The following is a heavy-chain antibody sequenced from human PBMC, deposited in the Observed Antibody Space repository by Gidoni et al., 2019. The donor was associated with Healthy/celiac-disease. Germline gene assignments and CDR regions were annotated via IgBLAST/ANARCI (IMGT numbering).Heavy chain of an antibody. CDR3: TRGRGYSYGWYYFDY. CDR2: IRSKAYGGTT. CDR1: GLTFVSDA. J-gene: IGHJ4*02. Sequence: EVQLVESGGGLVRPGRTLRLSCTASGLTFVSDAMSWFRQAPGKGLEWVGFIRSKAYGGTTEYAASVKGRFTISRDDSKSIAYLQTNSLKTEDTAVYYCTRGRGYSYGWYYFDYWGQGTLVTVSS. V-gene: IGHV3-49*05. D-gene: IGHD5-18*01.